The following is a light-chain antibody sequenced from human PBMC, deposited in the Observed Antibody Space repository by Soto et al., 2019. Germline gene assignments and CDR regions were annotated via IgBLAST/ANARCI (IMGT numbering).Light chain of an antibody. CDR2: DTS. J-gene: IGKJ4*01. V-gene: IGKV3-15*01. CDR1: QSVSSN. Sequence: EMVMTQSPATLSVSPGERATLSCRASQSVSSNLAWYQQKPGQAPRLLIYDTSTRATGVPARFSGSRSGPEFTLTINSLQSEDFAIYYCQPYNNWPLTFGGGTKVESK. CDR3: QPYNNWPLT.